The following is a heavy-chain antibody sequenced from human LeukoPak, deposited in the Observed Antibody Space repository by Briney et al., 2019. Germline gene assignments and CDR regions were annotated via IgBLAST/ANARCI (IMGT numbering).Heavy chain of an antibody. J-gene: IGHJ4*02. D-gene: IGHD3-10*01. CDR2: IRYDGSNK. CDR3: GFGELIYPDY. CDR1: GFTFSSYG. Sequence: GGSLRLSCAASGFTFSSYGMHWVRQAPGKGLEWVAFIRYDGSNKYYADSVKGRFTISRDNSKNTLYLQMNSLRAEDTAVYYVGFGELIYPDYWGQGTLVTVSS. V-gene: IGHV3-30*02.